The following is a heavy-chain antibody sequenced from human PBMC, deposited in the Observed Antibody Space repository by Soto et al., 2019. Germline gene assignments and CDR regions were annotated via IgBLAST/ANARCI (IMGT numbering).Heavy chain of an antibody. J-gene: IGHJ6*02. CDR1: GYSFTSYW. Sequence: PGESLKISCKGSGYSFTSYWIGWVRQMPGKGLEWMGIIYPGDSDTRYSPSFQGQVTISADKSISTAYLQWSSLKASDTAMYYCARHRYYDSSGNEGTNYYGMDVWGQGTTVTVSS. CDR3: ARHRYYDSSGNEGTNYYGMDV. CDR2: IYPGDSDT. V-gene: IGHV5-51*01. D-gene: IGHD3-22*01.